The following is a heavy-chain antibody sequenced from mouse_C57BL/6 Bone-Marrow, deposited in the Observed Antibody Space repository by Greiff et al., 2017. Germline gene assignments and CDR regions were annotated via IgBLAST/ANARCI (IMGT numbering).Heavy chain of an antibody. V-gene: IGHV14-4*01. D-gene: IGHD1-1*01. J-gene: IGHJ2*01. CDR3: TTFYYYGSSPYFDY. CDR1: GFNIKDDY. CDR2: IDPENGDT. Sequence: EVQLQQSGAELVRPGASVTLSCTASGFNIKDDYMHWVKQRPEQGLEWIGWIDPENGDTEYASKFQGKATITADTSSNTAYLQLSSLTSEDTAVYYCTTFYYYGSSPYFDYWGQGTTLTVSS.